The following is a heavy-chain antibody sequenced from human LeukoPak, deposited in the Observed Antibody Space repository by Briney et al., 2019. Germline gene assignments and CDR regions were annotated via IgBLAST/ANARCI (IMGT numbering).Heavy chain of an antibody. CDR3: AGRKARAGYYYMDV. V-gene: IGHV4-59*01. CDR2: IYYSGST. CDR1: GGSISSYY. J-gene: IGHJ6*03. Sequence: PSETLSLTRTVSGGSISSYYWSWIRQPPGKGLEWIGYIYYSGSTNYNPSLKSRVTIPVDTSKNQFSLKLSSVTAADTAVYYCAGRKARAGYYYMDVWGKGTTVTVSS. D-gene: IGHD6-19*01.